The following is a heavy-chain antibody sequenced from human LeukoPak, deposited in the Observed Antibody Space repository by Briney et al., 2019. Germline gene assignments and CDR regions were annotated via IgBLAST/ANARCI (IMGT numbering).Heavy chain of an antibody. V-gene: IGHV1-46*01. CDR3: ARDLSVPRLDYYDSSGTGY. J-gene: IGHJ4*02. D-gene: IGHD3-22*01. CDR1: GYTFTSYY. Sequence: GASVKVSCKASGYTFTSYYMHWVRQAPGQGLEWMGIINPSGGSTSYAQKFQGRVTMTRDTSTSTVYMELSSLRSEDTAVYYCARDLSVPRLDYYDSSGTGYWGQGTLVTVSS. CDR2: INPSGGST.